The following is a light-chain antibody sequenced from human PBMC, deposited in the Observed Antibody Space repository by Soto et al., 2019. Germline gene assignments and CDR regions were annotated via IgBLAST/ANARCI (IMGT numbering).Light chain of an antibody. J-gene: IGKJ4*01. Sequence: DIQVTQSPSTLSASVGDRVTITCRASQSIGTSLAWYQQKPGKAPKLLIQEASSLEGWAASRFSGSGSGTEFTLTISSLQPDDFVTYYCQQYNYNSRSFGGGTKVENK. CDR3: QQYNYNSRS. CDR1: QSIGTS. CDR2: EAS. V-gene: IGKV1-5*03.